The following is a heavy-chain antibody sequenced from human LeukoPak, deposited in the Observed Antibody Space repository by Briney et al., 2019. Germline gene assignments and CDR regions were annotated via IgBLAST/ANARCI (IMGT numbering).Heavy chain of an antibody. CDR3: ARDPVVVTAITDNWFDP. CDR1: GYTFTGYY. D-gene: IGHD2-21*02. J-gene: IGHJ5*02. Sequence: ASVKVSCKASGYTFTGYYMYWVRQAPGQGLEWMGWINPNSGGTNYAQKFQGRVTMTRDTSISTAYMELSRLTSDDTAVYYCARDPVVVTAITDNWFDPWGQGTLVTVSS. CDR2: INPNSGGT. V-gene: IGHV1-2*02.